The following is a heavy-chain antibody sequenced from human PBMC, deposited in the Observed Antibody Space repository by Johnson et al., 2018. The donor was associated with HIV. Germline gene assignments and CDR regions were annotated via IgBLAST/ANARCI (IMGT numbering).Heavy chain of an antibody. V-gene: IGHV3-43*01. CDR1: GFTFDDYT. CDR2: ISWDGGST. D-gene: IGHD6-13*01. Sequence: VQLVESGGVVVQPGGSLRLSCAASGFTFDDYTMHWVRQAPGKGLGWVSLISWDGGSTYYADSVKGRFTISRDNSKNTLYLQMNGLRAEDTAVYYGARARRWHLSWSSDAFDTWGQGTMVTVSS. J-gene: IGHJ3*02. CDR3: ARARRWHLSWSSDAFDT.